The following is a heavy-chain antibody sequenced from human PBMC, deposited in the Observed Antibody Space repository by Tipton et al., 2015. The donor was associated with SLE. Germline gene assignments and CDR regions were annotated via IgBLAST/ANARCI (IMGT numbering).Heavy chain of an antibody. J-gene: IGHJ4*02. CDR2: IYSGGST. CDR1: GFTVSSNY. Sequence: SLRLSCAASGFTVSSNYMSWVRQAPGKGLEWVSVIYSGGSTYYADSVKGRFTIPRDNSKNTLYLQMNSLRAEDTAVYYCASSYCSGGSCFDYWGQGTLVTVSS. D-gene: IGHD2-15*01. CDR3: ASSYCSGGSCFDY. V-gene: IGHV3-53*01.